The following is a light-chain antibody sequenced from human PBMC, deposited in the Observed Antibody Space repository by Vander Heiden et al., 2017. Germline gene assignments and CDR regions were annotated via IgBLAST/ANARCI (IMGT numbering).Light chain of an antibody. Sequence: EIVMTQSPATLSVSPGERATLSCRASQSVSSNIAWYQQTPGQAPRLLIYGASTRATGIPARFSGSGSGTEFALTISSLQSEDFAVYYCQQYNNWTPAFTFGGGTKVEIK. V-gene: IGKV3-15*01. J-gene: IGKJ4*01. CDR2: GAS. CDR1: QSVSSN. CDR3: QQYNNWTPAFT.